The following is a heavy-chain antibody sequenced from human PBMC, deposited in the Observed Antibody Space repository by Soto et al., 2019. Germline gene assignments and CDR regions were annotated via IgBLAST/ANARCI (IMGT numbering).Heavy chain of an antibody. CDR2: ISSSSSYI. Sequence: EVQLVESGGGLVKPGGSLRLSCAASGFSFSTYAMNWVRQAPGKGLEWVSSISSSSSYIYYADSVKGRFTISRDNAKNSLYLQMNNLRAEDTAVYYCAGDLLERGYYYGMDVWGQGTTVTVSS. D-gene: IGHD1-1*01. CDR1: GFSFSTYA. J-gene: IGHJ6*02. V-gene: IGHV3-21*01. CDR3: AGDLLERGYYYGMDV.